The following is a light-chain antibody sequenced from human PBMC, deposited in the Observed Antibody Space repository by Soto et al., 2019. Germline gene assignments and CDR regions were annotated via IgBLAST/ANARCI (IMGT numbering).Light chain of an antibody. V-gene: IGLV4-69*01. CDR2: VNTGGSH. J-gene: IGLJ2*01. Sequence: QSVLTQSPSASASLGASVKLTCTLSSGHSNFAIAWHQQQPDRGPRYLMKVNTGGSHDKGNGIPDRFSDSTSGAERYLTISSLQSEDEADYYCQTWGTGTHVVFGGGTKLTVL. CDR1: SGHSNFA. CDR3: QTWGTGTHVV.